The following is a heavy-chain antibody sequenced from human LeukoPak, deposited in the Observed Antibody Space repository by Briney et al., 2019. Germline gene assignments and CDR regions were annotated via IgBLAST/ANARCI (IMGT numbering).Heavy chain of an antibody. CDR2: ISSNGGST. CDR3: VKDGAIDVVRGVISPFDY. Sequence: GGSLRLSCSASGFTFSRYAMHWVRQAPGKGLEYASAISSNGGSTYYADSVKGRFTISRDNSKNTLYLQMSSLRAEDTAVYYCVKDGAIDVVRGVISPFDYWGQGTLVTVSS. D-gene: IGHD3-10*01. J-gene: IGHJ4*02. CDR1: GFTFSRYA. V-gene: IGHV3-64D*06.